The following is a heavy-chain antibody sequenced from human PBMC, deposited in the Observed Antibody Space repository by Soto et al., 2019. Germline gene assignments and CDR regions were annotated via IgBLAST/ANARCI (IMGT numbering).Heavy chain of an antibody. Sequence: QVQLQESGPGLVKPSQTLSLTCTVSGGSISSGGYYWSWIRQHPGKGLEWIGYIYYSGSTYYNPSLKSRVTISVDTSKTQFSLKLSSVTAAATAVYYCASRIAAAGAEYFQHWGQGTLVTVSS. D-gene: IGHD6-13*01. CDR2: IYYSGST. CDR1: GGSISSGGYY. V-gene: IGHV4-31*03. J-gene: IGHJ1*01. CDR3: ASRIAAAGAEYFQH.